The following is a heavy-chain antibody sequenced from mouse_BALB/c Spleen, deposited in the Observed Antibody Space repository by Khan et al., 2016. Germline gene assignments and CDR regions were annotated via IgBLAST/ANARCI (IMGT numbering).Heavy chain of an antibody. CDR3: AREGLRRGFAY. CDR1: GFTFSDYN. CDR2: ISDGGSYT. D-gene: IGHD2-4*01. Sequence: EVELVESGGGLVKPGGSLKLSCAASGFTFSDYNMSWVRQTPEKRLEWVATISDGGSYTYSPDSAKGRFTISRDNAKNNLYLQMGSLKSEDTAMYYCAREGLRRGFAYWGQGTLVTVSA. J-gene: IGHJ3*01. V-gene: IGHV5-4*02.